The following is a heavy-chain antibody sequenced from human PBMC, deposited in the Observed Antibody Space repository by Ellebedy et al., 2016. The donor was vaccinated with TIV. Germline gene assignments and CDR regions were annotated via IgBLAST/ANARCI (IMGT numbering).Heavy chain of an antibody. CDR3: ARTGYSRDWYASN. D-gene: IGHD6-19*01. CDR2: ISSSSSYI. CDR1: GFTFNTYS. V-gene: IGHV3-21*06. J-gene: IGHJ4*02. Sequence: PGGSLRLSCAASGFTFNTYSMNWVRQAPGKGLEWVSSISSSSSYIYYADSVKGRFTISRDNAKNSLYLQMDSLRAEDTAVYYCARTGYSRDWYASNWGQGTLVTVSS.